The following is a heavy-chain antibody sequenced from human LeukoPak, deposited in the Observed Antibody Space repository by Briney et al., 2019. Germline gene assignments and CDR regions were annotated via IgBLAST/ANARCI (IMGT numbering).Heavy chain of an antibody. Sequence: GGALRLSCAASGFNFSNAWMSWVRQDPGKELEGVGRIKSKTDGGTTDYAAPVKGRFTISRDDSKNTLYLQMNSLKTEDTAAYYCTTDSRGAAAGIGYWGQGTLVTVSS. CDR1: GFNFSNAW. J-gene: IGHJ4*02. D-gene: IGHD6-13*01. CDR2: IKSKTDGGTT. V-gene: IGHV3-15*01. CDR3: TTDSRGAAAGIGY.